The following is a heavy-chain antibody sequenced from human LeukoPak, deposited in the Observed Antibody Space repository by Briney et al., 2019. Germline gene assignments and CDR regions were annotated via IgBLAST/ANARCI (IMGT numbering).Heavy chain of an antibody. J-gene: IGHJ4*02. CDR3: VRHLTYFDY. V-gene: IGHV3-7*01. Sequence: GGSLRLSCAASGFTFSSNWMSWVRQAPGKGLEWVANIKQDGSEKYYVDSVEGRFSISRDNAKNSLYLQMNSPRAEDTAVYYCVRHLTYFDYWGQGTLVTVSS. D-gene: IGHD4/OR15-4a*01. CDR1: GFTFSSNW. CDR2: IKQDGSEK.